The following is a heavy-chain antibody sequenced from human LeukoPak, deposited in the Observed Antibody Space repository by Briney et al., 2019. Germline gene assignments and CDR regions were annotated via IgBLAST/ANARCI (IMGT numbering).Heavy chain of an antibody. Sequence: SETLSLTCTVSGGSVSSGSYYWSWIRQPPGKGLEWIGYIYYSGSTNYNPSLKSRVTISVDTSKNQFSLKLSSVTAADTAVYYCARDRRFGGYDEWGQGTLVTVSS. CDR2: IYYSGST. D-gene: IGHD5-12*01. CDR3: ARDRRFGGYDE. J-gene: IGHJ4*02. V-gene: IGHV4-61*01. CDR1: GGSVSSGSYY.